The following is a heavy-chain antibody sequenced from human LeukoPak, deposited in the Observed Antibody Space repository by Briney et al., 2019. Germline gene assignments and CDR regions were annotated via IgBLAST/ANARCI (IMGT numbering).Heavy chain of an antibody. CDR2: INAGNGNT. D-gene: IGHD5-18*01. CDR1: GGTFSSYA. CDR3: ARAPSGFTYGPGDH. Sequence: ASVKVSCKASGGTFSSYAISWVRQAPGQGLEWMGGINAGNGNTKYSQKFQGRVTITRDTSASTAYMELSSLRSEDTAVYYCARAPSGFTYGPGDHWGQGTLVTVSS. J-gene: IGHJ4*02. V-gene: IGHV1-3*01.